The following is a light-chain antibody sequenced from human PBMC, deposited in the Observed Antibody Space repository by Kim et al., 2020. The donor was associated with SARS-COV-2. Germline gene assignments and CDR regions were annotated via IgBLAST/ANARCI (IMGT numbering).Light chain of an antibody. V-gene: IGLV3-19*01. CDR3: KSRDSSGNYLM. CDR1: SLRRYY. Sequence: ALGQTVRITCQGDSLRRYYASWYQQKPGQAPVLVIYGKNNRPSGIPDRFSGFSSGNTASLTITGAQAEDEADYYCKSRDSSGNYLMFGGGTQLTV. J-gene: IGLJ3*02. CDR2: GKN.